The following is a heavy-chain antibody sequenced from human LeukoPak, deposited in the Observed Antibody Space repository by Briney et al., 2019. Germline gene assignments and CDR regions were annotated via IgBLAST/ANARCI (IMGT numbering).Heavy chain of an antibody. CDR1: GFTFSSFA. V-gene: IGHV3-23*01. Sequence: GGSLRLSCAASGFTFSSFAMSWVRQAPGKGLEWVSAISGSGGSTYYADSVKGRSTISRDNSKNTVSLQMSSLRAEDTAVYYCAKDILRWSFDSWGQGILVTVSS. D-gene: IGHD2-21*01. J-gene: IGHJ4*02. CDR2: ISGSGGST. CDR3: AKDILRWSFDS.